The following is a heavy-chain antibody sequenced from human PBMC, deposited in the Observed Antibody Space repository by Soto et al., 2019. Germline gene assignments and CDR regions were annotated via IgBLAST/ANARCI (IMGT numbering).Heavy chain of an antibody. CDR2: IYYSGNT. V-gene: IGHV4-31*03. CDR3: ARGLSAATVATCYFDY. Sequence: SETLSLTCTVSGGSISSSDYYWSWIRQHPGKGLEWIGYIYYSGNTYYNPSLKSRLTISVDTSKNQFSLKLNSVTAADMAVYYCARGLSAATVATCYFDYWGQGTLVTVSS. D-gene: IGHD4-17*01. J-gene: IGHJ4*02. CDR1: GGSISSSDYY.